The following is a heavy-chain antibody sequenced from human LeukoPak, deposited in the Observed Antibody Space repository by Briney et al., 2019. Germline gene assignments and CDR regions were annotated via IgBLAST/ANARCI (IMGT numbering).Heavy chain of an antibody. D-gene: IGHD6-13*01. V-gene: IGHV4-39*01. J-gene: IGHJ4*02. CDR2: FFYSGNT. Sequence: SETLSLTCTVSGGSVSSSGCYWGWIRQPPGKGLEWIGTFFYSGNTYYKPSLKSRVTISVDTSKNQFSLQLTSVTAADTAVYYCARLTAGTGYFDYWGQGTLVTVSS. CDR1: GGSVSSSGCY. CDR3: ARLTAGTGYFDY.